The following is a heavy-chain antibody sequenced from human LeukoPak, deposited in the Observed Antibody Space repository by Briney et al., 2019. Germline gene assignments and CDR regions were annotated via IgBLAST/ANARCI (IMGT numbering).Heavy chain of an antibody. V-gene: IGHV3-21*01. CDR2: ISSSSSYI. Sequence: EGSLRLSCAASGFTFSSYSMNWVRQAPGKGLEWVSSISSSSSYIYYADSVKGRFTISRDNAKNSLYLQMNSLRAEDTAVYYCARVKKRSYSYYYGMDVWGQGTTVTVSS. CDR1: GFTFSSYS. J-gene: IGHJ6*02. CDR3: ARVKKRSYSYYYGMDV. D-gene: IGHD1-26*01.